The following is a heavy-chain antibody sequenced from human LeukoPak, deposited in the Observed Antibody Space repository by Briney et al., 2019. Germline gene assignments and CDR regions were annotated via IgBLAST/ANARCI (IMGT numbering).Heavy chain of an antibody. CDR2: ISSSTSTI. Sequence: GGSLRLSCEASGFSFSSYNMDWVRQTPGKGLEWVSYISSSTSTIYYADSVKGRFTISRDNAKNSPYLQMNSLRAEDTAVYYCAREGIAYCGGDCYPFDYWGQGTLVTVSS. CDR3: AREGIAYCGGDCYPFDY. CDR1: GFSFSSYN. V-gene: IGHV3-48*01. D-gene: IGHD2-21*02. J-gene: IGHJ4*02.